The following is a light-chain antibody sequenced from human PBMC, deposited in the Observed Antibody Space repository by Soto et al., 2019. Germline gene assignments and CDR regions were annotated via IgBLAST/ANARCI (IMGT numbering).Light chain of an antibody. CDR3: AAWDDSLSGQGV. V-gene: IGLV1-47*01. CDR1: SSNIGSNY. CDR2: RNN. J-gene: IGLJ2*01. Sequence: QSVLTQPPSASGPPGQRVTLSCSGSSSNIGSNYVYWYQQLPGTAPKLLIYRNNQRPSGVPDRFSGSKSGTSASLAISGLRSEDEADYYCAAWDDSLSGQGVFGGGTKLTVL.